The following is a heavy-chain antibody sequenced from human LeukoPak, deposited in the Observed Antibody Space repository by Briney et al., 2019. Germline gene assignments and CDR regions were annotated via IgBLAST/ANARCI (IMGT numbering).Heavy chain of an antibody. CDR2: ISGSGGST. Sequence: GGSLRLSCAASGFIFSSFAMHWVRQAPGRGLEWVSGISGSGGSTYYADSVKGRFTISRDNSKYTLYLQVNSLRAEDTAIYYCAKKRVLVVPAADFDYWGQGTLVTVSS. CDR1: GFIFSSFA. CDR3: AKKRVLVVPAADFDY. J-gene: IGHJ4*02. V-gene: IGHV3-23*01. D-gene: IGHD2-2*01.